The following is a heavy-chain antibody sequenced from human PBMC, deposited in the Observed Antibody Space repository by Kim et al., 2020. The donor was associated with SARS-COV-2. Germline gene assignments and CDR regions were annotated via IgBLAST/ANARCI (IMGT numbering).Heavy chain of an antibody. CDR3: ARDPSWELLGGFFDY. Sequence: ASVKVSCKASGYTFTSYGISWVRQAPGQGLEWMGWISAYNGNTNYAQKLQGRVTMTTDTSTSTAYMELRSLRSDDTAVYYCARDPSWELLGGFFDYWGQGTLVTVSS. V-gene: IGHV1-18*04. CDR1: GYTFTSYG. CDR2: ISAYNGNT. J-gene: IGHJ4*02. D-gene: IGHD1-26*01.